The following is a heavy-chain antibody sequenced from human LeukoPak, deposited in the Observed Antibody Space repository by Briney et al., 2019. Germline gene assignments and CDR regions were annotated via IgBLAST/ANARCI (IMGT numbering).Heavy chain of an antibody. D-gene: IGHD1-26*01. J-gene: IGHJ4*02. CDR1: GYSISSVYY. CDR3: ARDWGLGSHLYYFDY. Sequence: PSETLSLTCAVSGYSISSVYYWGWIRQPPGKGLEWIGSIYHSGSTYYNPSLKSRVTISVDTSKNQFSLKLSSVTAADTAVYYCARDWGLGSHLYYFDYWGQGTLVTVSS. V-gene: IGHV4-38-2*02. CDR2: IYHSGST.